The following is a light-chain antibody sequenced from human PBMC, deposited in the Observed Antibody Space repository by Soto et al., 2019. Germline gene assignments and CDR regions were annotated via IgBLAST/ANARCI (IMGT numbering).Light chain of an antibody. CDR2: WAS. V-gene: IGKV4-1*01. CDR3: QQYDSTSCT. J-gene: IGKJ4*01. CDR1: QRVLYSSNKKYY. Sequence: DIVMTQSPDSLALFLGERATIHCKSSQRVLYSSNKKYYLAWYQQKPGQPPKLLIYWASTRESGVPERFSGSGSGTDFTLTISRLQAEDVAVYYCQQYDSTSCTFGGGTKVEIK.